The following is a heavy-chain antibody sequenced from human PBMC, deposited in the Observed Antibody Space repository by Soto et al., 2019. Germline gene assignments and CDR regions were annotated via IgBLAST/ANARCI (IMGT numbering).Heavy chain of an antibody. D-gene: IGHD2-21*01. V-gene: IGHV3-53*04. CDR3: ARKTDAIPSGGDV. Sequence: EVQLVESGGGLVQPGGSLRLSCTASGFAVRHNYMTWVRQAPGKGLEWVSLIYSGGDTAYADSVKDRFTISRTTSQNPPYLQTTTLRADGTAVYYCARKTDAIPSGGDVWGKGTAVTVSS. CDR1: GFAVRHNY. CDR2: IYSGGDT. J-gene: IGHJ6*04.